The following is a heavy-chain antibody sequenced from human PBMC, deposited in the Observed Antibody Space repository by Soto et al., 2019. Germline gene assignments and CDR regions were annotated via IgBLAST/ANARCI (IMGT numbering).Heavy chain of an antibody. D-gene: IGHD1-7*01. CDR3: GGELGRHNWNLKYGVVPN. J-gene: IGHJ4*02. CDR2: INHSGST. V-gene: IGHV4-39*07. Sequence: SETLSLTCTVSGGSVSSSSYYWGWIRQPPGKGLEWIGEINHSGSTNYNPSLKSRVTISVDTSKNQFSLKLSSVTAADTAVYYCGGELGRHNWNLKYGVVPNWGQGTLVTVSS. CDR1: GGSVSSSSYY.